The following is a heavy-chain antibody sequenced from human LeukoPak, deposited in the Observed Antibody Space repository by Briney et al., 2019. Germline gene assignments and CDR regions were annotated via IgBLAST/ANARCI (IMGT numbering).Heavy chain of an antibody. D-gene: IGHD6-6*01. Sequence: PSETLSLTCAVSGASISTSAYYWGWIRQPPGKGLQWIGSVYYSGTTYYNPSLQSRVTISVDTSKNQFSLELTSVTAADAAVYYCARSSIASTKICFDPWGQGTLVTVSS. J-gene: IGHJ5*02. V-gene: IGHV4-39*01. CDR2: VYYSGTT. CDR3: ARSSIASTKICFDP. CDR1: GASISTSAYY.